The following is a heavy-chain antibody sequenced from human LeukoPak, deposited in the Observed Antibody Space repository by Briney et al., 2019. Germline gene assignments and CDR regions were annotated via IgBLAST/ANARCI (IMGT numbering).Heavy chain of an antibody. D-gene: IGHD3-22*01. J-gene: IGHJ3*02. V-gene: IGHV4-4*07. CDR2: IYTSGST. CDR1: GGSISSYY. Sequence: SETLSLTCTVSGGSISSYYWSWIRQPAGKGLEWIGRIYTSGSTNYNPSLKSRVTMSVDTSKNQFSLKLSSVTAADTAVYYCARDTPYDSSGYYYVDAFDIWGQGTMVTVSS. CDR3: ARDTPYDSSGYYYVDAFDI.